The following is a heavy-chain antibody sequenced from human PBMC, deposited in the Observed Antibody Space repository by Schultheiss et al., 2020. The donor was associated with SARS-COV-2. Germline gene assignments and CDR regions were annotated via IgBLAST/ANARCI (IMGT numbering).Heavy chain of an antibody. V-gene: IGHV4-61*02. CDR2: IYTSGST. Sequence: TLSLTCTVSGGSISSGGYYWSWIRQPAGKGLEWIGRIYTSGSTNYNPSLKSRVTISVDTSKNQFSLKLSSVTAADTAVYYCARDLEADPWKRYGMDVWGQGTTVTVSS. J-gene: IGHJ6*02. CDR1: GGSISSGGYY. D-gene: IGHD1-1*01. CDR3: ARDLEADPWKRYGMDV.